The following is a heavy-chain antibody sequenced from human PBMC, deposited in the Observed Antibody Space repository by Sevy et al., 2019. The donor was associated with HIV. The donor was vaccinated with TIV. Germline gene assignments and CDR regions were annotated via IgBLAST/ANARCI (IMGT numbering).Heavy chain of an antibody. CDR1: GYNFRKYT. V-gene: IGHV7-4-1*02. CDR3: ARGAYYGSGYNYFDP. J-gene: IGHJ5*02. D-gene: IGHD3-10*01. CDR2: INTDTGNP. Sequence: ASVKVSYKASGYNFRKYTMNWVRQAPGQGLEWMGWINTDTGNPTYAQGFTGRFVFSLDTSASTTYLQITSLKAEDTAVYYCARGAYYGSGYNYFDPWGQGTLVTVSS.